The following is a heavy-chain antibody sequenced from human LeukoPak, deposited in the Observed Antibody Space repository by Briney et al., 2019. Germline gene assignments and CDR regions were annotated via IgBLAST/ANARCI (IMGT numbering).Heavy chain of an antibody. V-gene: IGHV4-4*07. CDR3: ARDRGTWNDDGFDY. D-gene: IGHD1-1*01. CDR1: GGSISSYY. CDR2: IYISGST. Sequence: KTSETLSLTCTVSGGSISSYYWSWIRQPAGKGLEWIGRIYISGSTNYNPSLKCRVTMSVDTSKNQFSLKLSSVTAADTAVYYCARDRGTWNDDGFDYWGQGTLVTVSS. J-gene: IGHJ4*02.